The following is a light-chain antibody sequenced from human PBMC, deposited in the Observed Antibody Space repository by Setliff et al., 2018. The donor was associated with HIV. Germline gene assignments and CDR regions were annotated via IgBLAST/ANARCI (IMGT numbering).Light chain of an antibody. CDR3: SSYTSSSTLYV. CDR1: SRDVGGYNY. V-gene: IGLV2-14*01. CDR2: EVS. J-gene: IGLJ1*01. Sequence: QSALTQPASVSGSPRQSITISCTGTSRDVGGYNYVSWYQQHPGKAPKLMIYEVSNRPSGVSNRFSGSKSGNTASLTISGLQAEDEADYYCSSYTSSSTLYVFGTGTKVTVL.